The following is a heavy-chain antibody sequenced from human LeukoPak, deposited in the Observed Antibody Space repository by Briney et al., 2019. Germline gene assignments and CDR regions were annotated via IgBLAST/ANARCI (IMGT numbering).Heavy chain of an antibody. V-gene: IGHV3-7*03. D-gene: IGHD3-16*01. CDR2: IKQDGSKK. Sequence: GGSLRLSCAASGFTFSSYWMSWVRQAPGKGLEWVANIKQDGSKKYYVDSVKGRFTISRDNAKNSLYLQMNSLRAEDTAVYYCASQDYDYVWGRMVGGFDIWGQGTMVTVSS. CDR1: GFTFSSYW. J-gene: IGHJ3*02. CDR3: ASQDYDYVWGRMVGGFDI.